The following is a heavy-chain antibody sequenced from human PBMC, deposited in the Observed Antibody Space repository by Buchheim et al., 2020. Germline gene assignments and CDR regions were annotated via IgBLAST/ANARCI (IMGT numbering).Heavy chain of an antibody. V-gene: IGHV7-4-1*02. CDR3: AREDIVAVPAPAGYYGMDV. J-gene: IGHJ6*02. Sequence: QVQLVQSGSELKKPGASVKVSCKASGYTFTSYAMNWVRQAPGQGLEWMGWINTNTGNPTYAQGFTGRFVFSLDTSVSTAYLQIRSIKAEHTTVEYCAREDIVAVPAPAGYYGMDVWGQGTT. CDR1: GYTFTSYA. CDR2: INTNTGNP. D-gene: IGHD2-2*01.